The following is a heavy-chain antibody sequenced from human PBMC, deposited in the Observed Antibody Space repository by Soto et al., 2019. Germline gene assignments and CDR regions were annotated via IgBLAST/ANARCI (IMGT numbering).Heavy chain of an antibody. J-gene: IGHJ4*02. Sequence: ASVKVSCKASGYTFTSYGISWVRQAPGQGLEWMAWINPYNGNTKYAGKFLGRVTVTTDTSTATACMEVRSLTSDDTAVFYCARVGVGLAAPRVWPYWGQGTPVTVSS. CDR2: INPYNGNT. V-gene: IGHV1-18*01. CDR3: ARVGVGLAAPRVWPY. D-gene: IGHD6-13*01. CDR1: GYTFTSYG.